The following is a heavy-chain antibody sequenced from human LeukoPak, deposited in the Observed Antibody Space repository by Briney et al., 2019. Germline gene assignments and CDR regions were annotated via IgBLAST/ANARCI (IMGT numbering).Heavy chain of an antibody. CDR2: ISGSGGGT. CDR1: GFTFSTYA. Sequence: GGSLRLSCAASGFTFSTYAMSWVRQAPGKGLEWVSAISGSGGGTYYADSVKGRFTISRDNSKNTLYLQMNSLRAEDTALYYCAKDTWQFAPDYYYYMDVWGKGTTVTVSS. J-gene: IGHJ6*03. CDR3: AKDTWQFAPDYYYYMDV. D-gene: IGHD2-21*01. V-gene: IGHV3-23*01.